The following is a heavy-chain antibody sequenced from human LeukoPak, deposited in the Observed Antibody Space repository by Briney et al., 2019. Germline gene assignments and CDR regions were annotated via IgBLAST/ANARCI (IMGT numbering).Heavy chain of an antibody. CDR3: AKGVGATDNVYFDY. CDR1: GFTFDDYA. V-gene: IGHV3-9*03. Sequence: PGGSLRLSCAASGFTFDDYAMHWVRQAPGKGLEWVSGISWNSGSIGYADSVKGRFTISRDNAKNSLYLQMNSLRAEDMALYYCAKGVGATDNVYFDYWGQGTLVTVSS. J-gene: IGHJ4*02. CDR2: ISWNSGSI. D-gene: IGHD1-26*01.